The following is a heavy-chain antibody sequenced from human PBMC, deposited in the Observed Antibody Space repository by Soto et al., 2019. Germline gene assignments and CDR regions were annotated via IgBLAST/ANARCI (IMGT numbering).Heavy chain of an antibody. CDR3: AREGDAYCSSSNCYFRRWFDP. CDR1: GVTFSSYV. Sequence: LRLSCAASGVTFSSYVMHWVRQAPGKGLEWVAVISYDGSNKYYADSAKGRFTISRDNSKSTLYLQMNRLRAEDTAMYYCAREGDAYCSSSNCYFRRWFDPWGQGTLVTVSS. V-gene: IGHV3-30*03. D-gene: IGHD2-15*01. J-gene: IGHJ5*02. CDR2: ISYDGSNK.